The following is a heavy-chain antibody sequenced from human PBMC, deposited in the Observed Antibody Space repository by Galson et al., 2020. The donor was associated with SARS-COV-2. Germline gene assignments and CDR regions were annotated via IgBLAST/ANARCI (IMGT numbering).Heavy chain of an antibody. CDR3: ARFLPLGDYCDF. Sequence: GGSLRLSCAASGFTVSSNYMSWVRQAPGKGLEWVSIISSGGSTYYADSVKGRFTISRHNSKNTLYRQMNSLRAEDTAVYYCARFLPLGDYCDFCGQGTLVTVSS. V-gene: IGHV3-53*04. J-gene: IGHJ4*02. D-gene: IGHD2-2*01. CDR2: ISSGGST. CDR1: GFTVSSNY.